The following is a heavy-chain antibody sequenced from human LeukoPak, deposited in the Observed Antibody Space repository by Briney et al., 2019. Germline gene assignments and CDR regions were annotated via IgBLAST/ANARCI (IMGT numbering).Heavy chain of an antibody. V-gene: IGHV3-23*01. D-gene: IGHD1-26*01. CDR3: AKDRYSGSYYFDY. CDR1: RFTFSSYA. Sequence: GASLRLSCAASRFTFSSYAMSWVRQAPGKGLEWVSAISGSGGSTYYADSLKGRFTISRDNSKNTLYLQMNSLRAEDTAVYYCAKDRYSGSYYFDYWGQGTLVTVSS. J-gene: IGHJ4*02. CDR2: ISGSGGST.